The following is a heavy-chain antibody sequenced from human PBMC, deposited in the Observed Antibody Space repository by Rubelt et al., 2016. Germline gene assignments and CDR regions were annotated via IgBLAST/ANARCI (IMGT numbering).Heavy chain of an antibody. CDR2: IWYDGSNK. Sequence: HWVRQAPGKGLEWVAVIWYDGSNKYYADSVKGRFTISRDNSKNTLHLQMNSLRAEDTAVYYCARDFLVGATSVPYYYYGMDVWGQGTTVTVSS. V-gene: IGHV3-33*01. CDR3: ARDFLVGATSVPYYYYGMDV. J-gene: IGHJ6*02. D-gene: IGHD1-26*01.